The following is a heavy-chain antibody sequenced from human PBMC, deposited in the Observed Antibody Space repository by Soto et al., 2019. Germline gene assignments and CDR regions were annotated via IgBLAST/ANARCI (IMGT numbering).Heavy chain of an antibody. J-gene: IGHJ4*02. CDR2: IWYDGSNK. CDR1: GFTFSSYG. D-gene: IGHD1-26*01. V-gene: IGHV3-33*01. CDR3: ARDTPTGIVGATSLDY. Sequence: GGSLRLSCAASGFTFSSYGMHWVRQAPGKGLEWVAVIWYDGSNKYYADSVKGRFTISRDNSKNTLYLQMNSLRAEDTAVYYCARDTPTGIVGATSLDYWGQGTLGTVSS.